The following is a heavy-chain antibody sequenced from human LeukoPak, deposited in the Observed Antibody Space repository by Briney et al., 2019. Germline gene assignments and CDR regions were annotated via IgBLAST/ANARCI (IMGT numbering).Heavy chain of an antibody. CDR2: ISSGSTYI. Sequence: PGGSLRLSCAASGFTFSNYSMNWVRQAPGKGLEWVSSISSGSTYIYYGDSLKGRFTISRDNAKNSLYLQMNSLRAEDTAVYYCARRVASANDAFDIWGQGTMVTVSS. D-gene: IGHD6-13*01. V-gene: IGHV3-21*01. J-gene: IGHJ3*02. CDR3: ARRVASANDAFDI. CDR1: GFTFSNYS.